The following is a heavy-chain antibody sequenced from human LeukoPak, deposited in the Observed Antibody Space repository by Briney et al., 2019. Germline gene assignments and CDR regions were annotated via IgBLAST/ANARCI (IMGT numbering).Heavy chain of an antibody. CDR2: ISSASGTK. V-gene: IGHV3-11*04. D-gene: IGHD6-6*01. CDR3: ARVEYTNSPGH. Sequence: PGGSLRLSCAASGFTFSDYYMSWIRQAAGKGLEWVSYISSASGTKEYADSVKGRFTISRDNAKNSLFLQMDSLRAQDTAIYYCARVEYTNSPGHGGLGTLVTVSS. J-gene: IGHJ4*02. CDR1: GFTFSDYY.